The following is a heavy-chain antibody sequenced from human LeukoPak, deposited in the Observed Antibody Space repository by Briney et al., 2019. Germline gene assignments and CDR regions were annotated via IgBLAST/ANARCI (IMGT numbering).Heavy chain of an antibody. CDR1: GGSLISYY. D-gene: IGHD2-8*01. CDR2: VVDSGIT. J-gene: IGHJ4*02. Sequence: PSETLSLTCAVSGGSLISYYWTWIRHPPGKGLEWIGYVVDSGITKYNPSLQSRVTISVDTSKNQFSLRLDSVTAADTAVYYCARDLGQSLPALMAWAYWGQGALVTVSS. V-gene: IGHV4-59*01. CDR3: ARDLGQSLPALMAWAY.